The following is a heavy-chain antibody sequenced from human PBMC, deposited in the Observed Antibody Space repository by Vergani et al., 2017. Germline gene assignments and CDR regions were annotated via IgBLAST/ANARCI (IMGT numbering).Heavy chain of an antibody. J-gene: IGHJ4*02. V-gene: IGHV3-9*01. CDR2: ISWNSGSI. CDR1: GFTFDDYA. D-gene: IGHD6-13*01. Sequence: EVQLVESGGGLVQPGGSLRLSCAASGFTFDDYAMHWVRQAPGKGLEWVSGISWNSGSIGYADSVKGRFTISRDNAKNSLYLQMNSLRAEDTALYYCAKGSNAYAAAGTDYWGQGTLVTVAS. CDR3: AKGSNAYAAAGTDY.